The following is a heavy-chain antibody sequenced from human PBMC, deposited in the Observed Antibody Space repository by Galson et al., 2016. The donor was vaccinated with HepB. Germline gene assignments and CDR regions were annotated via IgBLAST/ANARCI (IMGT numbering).Heavy chain of an antibody. CDR1: GYTFTSYG. CDR3: ARPGSSSSCPFYY. D-gene: IGHD6-13*01. J-gene: IGHJ4*02. V-gene: IGHV1-18*01. CDR2: ISANNGNT. Sequence: SVRVSCKASGYTFTSYGISWMQQAPGQGLEWMGRISANNGNTNYDKNLQGRVTMTTDASTSTAYMELRSLKSDDTAVYYCARPGSSSSCPFYYWGQGTLVTVSS.